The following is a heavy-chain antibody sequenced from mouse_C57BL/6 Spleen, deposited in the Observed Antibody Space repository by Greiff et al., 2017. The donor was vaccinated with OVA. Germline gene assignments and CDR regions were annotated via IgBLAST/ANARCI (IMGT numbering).Heavy chain of an antibody. CDR1: GFTFSDYY. Sequence: DVKLVESGGGLVQPGGSLKLSCAASGFTFSDYYMYWVRQTPEKRLEWVAYISNGGGSTYYPDTVKGRFTISRDNAKNTLYLQMSRLKSEDTAMYDCARRPDDYGSSYGAMDYWGQGTSVTVSS. CDR3: ARRPDDYGSSYGAMDY. V-gene: IGHV5-12*01. D-gene: IGHD1-1*01. J-gene: IGHJ4*01. CDR2: ISNGGGST.